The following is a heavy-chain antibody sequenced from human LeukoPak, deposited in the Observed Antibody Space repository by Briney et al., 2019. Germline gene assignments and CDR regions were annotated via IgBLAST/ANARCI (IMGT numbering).Heavy chain of an antibody. D-gene: IGHD6-19*01. Sequence: SETLSLTRTVSLGSLRSDYWTWLRQPPGKELECIGYIYYTGGTNYNPSLKSRVTISVDTSKNQFSLKLSSVTAADTAVYFCAKYGNSGWVIDNWGQGTLVTVSS. CDR3: AKYGNSGWVIDN. V-gene: IGHV4-59*08. CDR1: LGSLRSDY. CDR2: IYYTGGT. J-gene: IGHJ4*02.